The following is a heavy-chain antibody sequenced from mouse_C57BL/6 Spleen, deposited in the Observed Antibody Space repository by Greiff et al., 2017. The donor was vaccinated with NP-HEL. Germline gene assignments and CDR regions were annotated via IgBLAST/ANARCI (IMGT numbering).Heavy chain of an antibody. Sequence: VKLVESGPGLVAPSQSLSITCTVSGFSLTSYGVDWVRQPPGKGLEWLGVMWGGGSTNYNSAIISRLSISKDNSNSQVFLRMNSLQTDDTAMYYCAKHRGRGAMDYWGQGTSVTVSS. V-gene: IGHV2-9*01. J-gene: IGHJ4*01. CDR2: MWGGGST. CDR1: GFSLTSYG. CDR3: AKHRGRGAMDY. D-gene: IGHD3-1*01.